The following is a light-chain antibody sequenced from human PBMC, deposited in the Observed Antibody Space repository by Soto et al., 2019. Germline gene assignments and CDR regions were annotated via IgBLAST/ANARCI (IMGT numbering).Light chain of an antibody. CDR1: QSLLHSDGYNY. J-gene: IGKJ5*01. Sequence: DIVMTQSPLSLPVTPGEPASISCRSSQSLLHSDGYNYLDWYLQKPGQSPQLLIYLGSNRASGVPDRFSGGGSGTDFTLKISRVEAEDVGLYYCMQALQTHPITFGQGTRLEIK. CDR2: LGS. V-gene: IGKV2-28*01. CDR3: MQALQTHPIT.